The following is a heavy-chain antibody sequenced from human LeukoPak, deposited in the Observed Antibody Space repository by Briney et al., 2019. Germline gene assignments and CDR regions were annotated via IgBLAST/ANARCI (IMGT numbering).Heavy chain of an antibody. D-gene: IGHD3-22*01. Sequence: PSETLSLTCAVYGGSFSGYYWSWLRQPPGKGLEWIGEINHSGSTNYNPSLKSRVTISVDTSKNQFSLKLSSVTAAGTAVYYCARGGGRYYYDSSGYYPAYYYYYYMDVWGKGTTVTVSS. V-gene: IGHV4-34*01. J-gene: IGHJ6*03. CDR2: INHSGST. CDR3: ARGGGRYYYDSSGYYPAYYYYYYMDV. CDR1: GGSFSGYY.